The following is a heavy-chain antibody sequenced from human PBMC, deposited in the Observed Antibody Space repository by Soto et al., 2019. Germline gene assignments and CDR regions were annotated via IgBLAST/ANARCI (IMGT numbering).Heavy chain of an antibody. CDR2: ISSSSSYI. D-gene: IGHD2-15*01. CDR3: AREKSVVSTYYYYYGMDV. V-gene: IGHV3-21*01. J-gene: IGHJ6*02. CDR1: GFTFSSYS. Sequence: PVGSLRLSCAASGFTFSSYSMNWVRQAPGKGLEWVSSISSSSSYIYYADSVKGRFTISRDNAKNSLYLQMNSLRAEDTAVYYCAREKSVVSTYYYYYGMDVWGQGTTVTVSS.